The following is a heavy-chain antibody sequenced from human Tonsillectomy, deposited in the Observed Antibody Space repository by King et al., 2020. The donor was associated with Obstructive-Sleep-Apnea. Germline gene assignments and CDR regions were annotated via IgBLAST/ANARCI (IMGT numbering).Heavy chain of an antibody. CDR2: ISWNSGSI. J-gene: IGHJ4*02. CDR1: GFTFDDYG. V-gene: IGHV3-9*01. CDR3: AKSYRSGWYVPFDY. D-gene: IGHD6-19*01. Sequence: QLVQSGGDLVQPGRSLRLSCAASGFTFDDYGMHWVRQAPGKGLEWVSGISWNSGSIGYADSVKGRYTISRDNAKNSLYLQMNSLRTEDTALYYCAKSYRSGWYVPFDYWGKGTPVTVSS.